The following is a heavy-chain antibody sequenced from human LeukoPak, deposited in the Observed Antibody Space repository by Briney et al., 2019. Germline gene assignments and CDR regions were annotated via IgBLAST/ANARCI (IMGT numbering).Heavy chain of an antibody. CDR1: GDSLTSYY. Sequence: PSETLSLTCTVSGDSLTSYYWSWIRQPPGKGPQWIGYIYYSGTVNYNPSLKSRVTISVDTSKNQFSLNLSSVTAADTAVYYCARLGSYFDYWGQGALVTVSS. V-gene: IGHV4-59*08. CDR2: IYYSGTV. J-gene: IGHJ4*02. CDR3: ARLGSYFDY.